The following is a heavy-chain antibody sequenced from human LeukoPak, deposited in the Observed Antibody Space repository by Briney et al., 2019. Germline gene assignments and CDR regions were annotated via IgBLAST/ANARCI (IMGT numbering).Heavy chain of an antibody. CDR1: GFNFRGYG. V-gene: IGHV3-30*02. CDR2: IHYDGRNQ. CDR3: AKDDTMVRGVQDY. D-gene: IGHD3-10*01. Sequence: GGSLRLSCAASGFNFRGYGMHWVRQAPGKGLEWVTFIHYDGRNQYYADSVKGRFTISRDNSKNTLYLQMNSLRAEDTAVYYCAKDDTMVRGVQDYWGQGTLVTVSS. J-gene: IGHJ4*02.